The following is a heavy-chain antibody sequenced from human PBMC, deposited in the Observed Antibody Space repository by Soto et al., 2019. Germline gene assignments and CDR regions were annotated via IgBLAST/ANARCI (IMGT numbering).Heavy chain of an antibody. D-gene: IGHD6-19*01. CDR3: ARGGVAGTRPLDY. CDR1: GGSISSGGYY. J-gene: IGHJ4*02. Sequence: PSETLSLTCTVSGGSISSGGYYWSWIRQYPGKGLEWIGYIYYSGSTYYNPSLKSRVTISVDTSKNQFSLKLSSVTAADTAVYYCARGGVAGTRPLDYWGQGTLVIVSS. V-gene: IGHV4-31*03. CDR2: IYYSGST.